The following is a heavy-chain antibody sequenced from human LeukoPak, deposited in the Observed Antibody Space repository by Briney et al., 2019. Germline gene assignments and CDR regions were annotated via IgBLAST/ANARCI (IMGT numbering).Heavy chain of an antibody. CDR1: GYTFTSYD. V-gene: IGHV1-8*01. CDR2: MNPNSGNT. D-gene: IGHD2-15*01. Sequence: GASVKVSCKASGYTFTSYDINWVRQATGQGLEWMGWMNPNSGNTGYAQKFQGRVTMTRNTSISTAYMELSSLRSEDTAVYYCARGRVVVAATWADYWGQGTLVTVSS. J-gene: IGHJ4*02. CDR3: ARGRVVVAATWADY.